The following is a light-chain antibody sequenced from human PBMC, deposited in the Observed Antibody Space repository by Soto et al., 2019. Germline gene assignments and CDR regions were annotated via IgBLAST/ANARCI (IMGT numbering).Light chain of an antibody. J-gene: IGKJ3*01. V-gene: IGKV1-39*01. CDR3: QQSYSAPLP. Sequence: IPMTQSPPSLSASVGDRVTITCRASQTISSCLTWYQLKQGKAPKLLIHSTSTLQSGDPSRFSGSGAGTDFTLTIMCLQAEEFATYYCQQSYSAPLPCGPGNRVHLK. CDR2: STS. CDR1: QTISSC.